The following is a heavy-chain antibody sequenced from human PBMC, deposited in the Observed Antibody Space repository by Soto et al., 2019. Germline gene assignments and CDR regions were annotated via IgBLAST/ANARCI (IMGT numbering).Heavy chain of an antibody. CDR3: ARLSLGRAYYYYGMDV. J-gene: IGHJ6*02. Sequence: QLQLQESGPGLVKPSETLSLTCTVSGGSISSTDYYWGWIRQPPGKGLEWIGSIYYSGSTYYNPSLKSRVTISADTSKNQFSLKLNSVTAADTAMYYCARLSLGRAYYYYGMDVWGQGTTVTVSS. V-gene: IGHV4-39*01. CDR1: GGSISSTDYY. CDR2: IYYSGST.